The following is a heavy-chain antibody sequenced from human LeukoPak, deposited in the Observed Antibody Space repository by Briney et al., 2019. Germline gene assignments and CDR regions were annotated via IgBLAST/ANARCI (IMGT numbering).Heavy chain of an antibody. Sequence: KPGGSLRLSCAASGFPFSSYSMNWVRQAPGKGLEWVSSISSSSSYIYYADSVKGRFTISRDNAKNSLYLQMNSLRAEDTAVYYCARGYSYGYPLYYFDYWGQGTLVTVSS. CDR1: GFPFSSYS. D-gene: IGHD5-18*01. CDR3: ARGYSYGYPLYYFDY. J-gene: IGHJ4*02. V-gene: IGHV3-21*01. CDR2: ISSSSSYI.